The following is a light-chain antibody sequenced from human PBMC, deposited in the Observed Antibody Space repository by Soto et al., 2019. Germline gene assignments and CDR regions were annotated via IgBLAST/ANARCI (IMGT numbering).Light chain of an antibody. CDR3: QHYGSSPST. J-gene: IGKJ1*01. Sequence: EIVLTQSPATLSLSPGERATLSCRATESVSTYLAWYQQKPGRAPRLLIYSASTRAPGIPDRFSGSGSGTDFTLTISRLEPEDFAVYYCQHYGSSPSTFGRGTKVEIK. V-gene: IGKV3-20*01. CDR1: ESVSTY. CDR2: SAS.